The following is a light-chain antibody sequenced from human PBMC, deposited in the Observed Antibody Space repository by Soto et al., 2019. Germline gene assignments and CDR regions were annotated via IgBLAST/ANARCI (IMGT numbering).Light chain of an antibody. Sequence: DIQMTQSPSSVSASVGDRVTISCRASQDIDRWLAWFQHKPGKAPKLLISTASSLQSGVPSRFSGSGSWTDVTLTIASLQFEDFATYYCLQSDTFPYTFGLGTKLEIK. CDR2: TAS. CDR1: QDIDRW. V-gene: IGKV1D-12*01. J-gene: IGKJ2*01. CDR3: LQSDTFPYT.